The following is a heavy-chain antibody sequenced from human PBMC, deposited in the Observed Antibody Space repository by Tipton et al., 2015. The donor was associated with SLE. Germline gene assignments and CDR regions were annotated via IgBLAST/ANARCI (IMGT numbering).Heavy chain of an antibody. CDR3: ADYSGYGGMDV. J-gene: IGHJ6*02. V-gene: IGHV1-18*01. Sequence: QVQLVQSGAEVKKPGASVKVSCKASGHTSTNHVFSWVRQAPGQGLEWMGRISVYNGNTKYAQKLQGRVTMTTDTSTSTAYMELRSLRSDDTALYYCADYSGYGGMDVWGQGTTVTVSS. D-gene: IGHD5-12*01. CDR2: ISVYNGNT. CDR1: GHTSTNHV.